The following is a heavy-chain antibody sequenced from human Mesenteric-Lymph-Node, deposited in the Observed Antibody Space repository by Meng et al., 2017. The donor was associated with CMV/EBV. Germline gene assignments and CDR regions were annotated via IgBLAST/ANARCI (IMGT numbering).Heavy chain of an antibody. V-gene: IGHV4-38-2*02. Sequence: SETLSLTCTVSGYSISSGYYWGWIRQPPGKGLEWIGGIFHRGSPYYNPSLKSRVTISVDTSKNQFSLKLSSVTAADTAMYYCARDLGGLPGVTTPYYFYMDVWGQGTTVTV. CDR1: GYSISSGYY. CDR3: ARDLGGLPGVTTPYYFYMDV. D-gene: IGHD4-17*01. J-gene: IGHJ6*02. CDR2: IFHRGSP.